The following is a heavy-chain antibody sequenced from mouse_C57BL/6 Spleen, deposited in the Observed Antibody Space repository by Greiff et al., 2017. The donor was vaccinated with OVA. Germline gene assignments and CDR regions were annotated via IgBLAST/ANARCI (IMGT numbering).Heavy chain of an antibody. CDR1: GYTFTSYW. Sequence: QVQLQQPGAELVRPGSSVKLSCKASGYTFTSYWMHWVKQRPIQGLEWIGNIDPSDSETHYNQKFKDKATLTVDKSSSTAYMQLSSLTSEDSAVYYCARDRGITTVPYYFDYWGQGTTLTISS. CDR2: IDPSDSET. J-gene: IGHJ2*01. CDR3: ARDRGITTVPYYFDY. D-gene: IGHD1-1*01. V-gene: IGHV1-52*01.